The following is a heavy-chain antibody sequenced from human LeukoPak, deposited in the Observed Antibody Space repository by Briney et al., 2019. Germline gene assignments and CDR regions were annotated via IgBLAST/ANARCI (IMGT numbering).Heavy chain of an antibody. CDR3: ARGYYDSRGYSNTFDI. Sequence: SETLSLTRAVSGASISSSYWSWIRQPPGKGLVWIGYINYSGNTKYNPSLESRVTISVDASNNQFSLRLSSVTAADTAFYYCARGYYDSRGYSNTFDIWGQGTLVTVSS. V-gene: IGHV4-59*01. J-gene: IGHJ3*02. CDR2: INYSGNT. CDR1: GASISSSY. D-gene: IGHD3-22*01.